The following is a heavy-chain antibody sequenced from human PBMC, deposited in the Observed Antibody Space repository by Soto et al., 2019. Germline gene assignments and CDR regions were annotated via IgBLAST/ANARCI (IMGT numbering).Heavy chain of an antibody. D-gene: IGHD2-21*02. J-gene: IGHJ5*02. CDR2: IYRSGST. V-gene: IGHV4-38-2*01. CDR1: GYSIRNGYY. CDR3: ARVGPYCGGDCYSPPP. Sequence: PSETLSLTCAVSGYSIRNGYYWGWIRQPPGKGLEWIGTIYRSGSTYYNPSLKSRVTISVDASENHFSLKLSSVTAADTAVYYCARVGPYCGGDCYSPPPWGQGTLVTVSS.